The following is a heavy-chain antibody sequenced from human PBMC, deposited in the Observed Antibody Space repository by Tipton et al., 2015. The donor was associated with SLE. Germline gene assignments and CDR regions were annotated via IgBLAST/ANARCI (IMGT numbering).Heavy chain of an antibody. CDR3: ARLGYGCSGGRCFGMDV. CDR2: IYAGDSDT. CDR1: DYRFHSYW. Sequence: QLVQSGPEVKKPGESLKISCKHPDYRFHSYWFGWVHQTAGKGLEWIGIIYAGDSDTRYSPSFQGQVTISVDRSISTAYLQWSSLKASDSAIYYCARLGYGCSGGRCFGMDVWGQGTTVTVSS. V-gene: IGHV5-51*07. D-gene: IGHD2-15*01. J-gene: IGHJ6*02.